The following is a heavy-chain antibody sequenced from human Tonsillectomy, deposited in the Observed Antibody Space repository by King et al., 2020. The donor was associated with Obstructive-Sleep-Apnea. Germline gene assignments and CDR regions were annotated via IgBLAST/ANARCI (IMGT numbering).Heavy chain of an antibody. CDR2: ISDDGNSR. CDR1: GITFSRSV. J-gene: IGHJ3*02. D-gene: IGHD3-22*01. CDR3: TRGTYSSGRWDVLDI. V-gene: IGHV3-30*04. Sequence: VQLVESGGGVVQPGRSLRLSCAASGITFSRSVMHWVRQAPGMGLEWVSAISDDGNSRYYADSVKGRFTISRDNAKNTLYLQVDSLSAEDTATYYCTRGTYSSGRWDVLDIWGQGTMVTVSS.